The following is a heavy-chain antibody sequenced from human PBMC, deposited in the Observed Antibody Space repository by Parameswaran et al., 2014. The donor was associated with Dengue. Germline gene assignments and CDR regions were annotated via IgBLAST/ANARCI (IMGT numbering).Heavy chain of an antibody. J-gene: IGHJ6*02. V-gene: IGHV3-9*01. CDR3: AKDTDVGGSSPSPYYYGMDV. CDR2: ISWNSGSI. D-gene: IGHD2-15*01. Sequence: SLKISCAASGFTFDDYAMHWVRQAPGKGLEWVSGISWNSGSIGYADSVKGRFTISRDNAKNSLYLQMNSLRAEDTALYYCAKDTDVGGSSPSPYYYGMDVWGQGTTVTVSS. CDR1: GFTFDDYA.